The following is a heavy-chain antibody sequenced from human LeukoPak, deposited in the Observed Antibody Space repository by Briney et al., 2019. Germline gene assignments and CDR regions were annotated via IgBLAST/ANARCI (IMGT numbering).Heavy chain of an antibody. V-gene: IGHV4-4*02. CDR3: ARDLHQSGN. Sequence: SETLSLTCSVSGGSISSSNWGSGGRQPPGKGLEWIGEIYHSGSTNYNPSLKSRVTISVDKSKNQFSLKLSSVTAADTAVYYCARDLHQSGNWGQGTLVTVSS. CDR2: IYHSGST. CDR1: GGSISSSNW. J-gene: IGHJ4*02. D-gene: IGHD1-26*01.